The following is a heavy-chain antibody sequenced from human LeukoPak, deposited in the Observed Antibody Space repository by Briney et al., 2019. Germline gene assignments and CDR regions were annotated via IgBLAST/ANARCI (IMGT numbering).Heavy chain of an antibody. CDR1: GFTFSSYS. CDR3: ARPPEDQWFSDY. Sequence: GGSLRLSCAASGFTFSSYSMNWVRQAPGKGLEWVSSISSSSSYIYYADSVKGRFTISRDNAKNSLYLQMNSLRAEDTAVYYCARPPEDQWFSDYWGQGTLVTVSS. CDR2: ISSSSSYI. J-gene: IGHJ4*02. D-gene: IGHD3-22*01. V-gene: IGHV3-21*01.